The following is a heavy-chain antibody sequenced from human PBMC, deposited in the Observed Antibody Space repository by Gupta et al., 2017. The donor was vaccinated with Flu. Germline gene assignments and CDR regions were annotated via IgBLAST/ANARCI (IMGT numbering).Heavy chain of an antibody. J-gene: IGHJ4*02. Sequence: EVQLVESGGGLVKPGGSLRLSCAASGFTFSSYSMNWVRQAPGKGLGWVSSISSSSSYIYYADSVKGRFTISRDNAKNSLYLQMNSLRAEDTAVYYCARIFRSRGDFDYWGQGTLVTVSS. D-gene: IGHD3-3*01. CDR2: ISSSSSYI. CDR1: GFTFSSYS. V-gene: IGHV3-21*01. CDR3: ARIFRSRGDFDY.